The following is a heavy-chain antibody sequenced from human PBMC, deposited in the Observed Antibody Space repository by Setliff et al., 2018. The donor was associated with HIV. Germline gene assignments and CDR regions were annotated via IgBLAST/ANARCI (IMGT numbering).Heavy chain of an antibody. V-gene: IGHV3-48*03. J-gene: IGHJ3*02. D-gene: IGHD6-19*01. CDR1: EFTFSSYE. Sequence: GGSLRLSCAASEFTFSSYEMNWVRQAPGKGLEWVSYISRSGSTIYYADSVEGRFTISRDNAKNSLYLQMNSLRAEDTAVYYCAKGGVGYSTGWYSLAFDIWGQGTMVTVSS. CDR3: AKGGVGYSTGWYSLAFDI. CDR2: ISRSGSTI.